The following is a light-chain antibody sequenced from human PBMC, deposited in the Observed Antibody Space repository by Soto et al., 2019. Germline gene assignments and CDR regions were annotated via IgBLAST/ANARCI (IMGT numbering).Light chain of an antibody. CDR2: GAS. CDR1: RGLDTDK. Sequence: EIVLTQSPGTLSLSPGEGATLSCRATRGLDTDKLAWFHQKPGQAPRLLIYGASSRATGIPDRFSGSGSGRDFTLTISRLEPEDFAVYYCHQYDTTPYSFGQGTKVEIK. CDR3: HQYDTTPYS. V-gene: IGKV3-20*01. J-gene: IGKJ2*01.